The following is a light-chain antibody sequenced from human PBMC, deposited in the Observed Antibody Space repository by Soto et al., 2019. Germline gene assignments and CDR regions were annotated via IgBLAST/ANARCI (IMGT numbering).Light chain of an antibody. V-gene: IGLV1-44*01. CDR1: SSNIGSNT. Sequence: QPVLTQPPSASGTPGQRVTIDCSGSSSNIGSNTVNWYRQLPGTAPKLLIYTNNQRPSGVPDRFSGSKSGTSASLAISGLQSDDEADYYCAAWDDSLNGCVFGGGTKLTVL. CDR3: AAWDDSLNGCV. CDR2: TNN. J-gene: IGLJ3*02.